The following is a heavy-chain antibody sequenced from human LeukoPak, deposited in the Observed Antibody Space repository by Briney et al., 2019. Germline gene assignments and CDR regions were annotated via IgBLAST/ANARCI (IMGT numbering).Heavy chain of an antibody. J-gene: IGHJ3*01. D-gene: IGHD1-26*01. CDR3: ASSTGTYFGL. CDR1: GGSISSSY. V-gene: IGHV4-59*01. CDR2: IFYTGNT. Sequence: NPSETLSLTCTVSGGSISSSYWSWIRQPPGKGLEWIGYIFYTGNTNYNPSLKSRVTISVDTSQNQFSLKLSSVTAADTAMYYCASSTGTYFGLWGQGTMVTVSP.